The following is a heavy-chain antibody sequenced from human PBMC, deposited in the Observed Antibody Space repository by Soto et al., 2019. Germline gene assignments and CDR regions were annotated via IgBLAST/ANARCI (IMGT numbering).Heavy chain of an antibody. CDR3: ARGVSAGVDY. V-gene: IGHV1-8*01. CDR2: MQPSTGRT. J-gene: IGHJ4*02. D-gene: IGHD1-26*01. CDR1: GYSFTSLD. Sequence: ASVKVSCKASGYSFTSLDINWVRQTAGQGLEWMGWMQPSTGRTGYAQKFQGRVTMTRDTSINTAYLELTTLTSDDTAFYYCARGVSAGVDYWGQGTLVTVSS.